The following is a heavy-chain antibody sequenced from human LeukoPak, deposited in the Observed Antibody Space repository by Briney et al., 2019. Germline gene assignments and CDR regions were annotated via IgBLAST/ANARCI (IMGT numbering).Heavy chain of an antibody. D-gene: IGHD3-3*01. V-gene: IGHV4-34*01. CDR2: INHSGST. Sequence: SETLSLTCAVYGGSFSGYYWSWIRQPPGKGLEWIGEINHSGSTNYNPSLKSRVTISVDTSKNQFSLKLSSVTAADTAVYYCARRGSERFLEWLSHYYYMDVWGKGTTVTVSS. CDR1: GGSFSGYY. CDR3: ARRGSERFLEWLSHYYYMDV. J-gene: IGHJ6*03.